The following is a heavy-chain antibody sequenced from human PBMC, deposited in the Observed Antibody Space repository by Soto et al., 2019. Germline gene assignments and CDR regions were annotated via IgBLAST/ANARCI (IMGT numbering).Heavy chain of an antibody. CDR3: AGGIVGATPYYFDY. CDR1: GGSISSYY. V-gene: IGHV4-59*01. CDR2: IYYSGGT. J-gene: IGHJ4*02. D-gene: IGHD1-26*01. Sequence: SETLSLTCTVSGGSISSYYWSWIRQPPGKGLEWIGYIYYSGGTNYNPSLKSRVTISVDTSKNQFSLKLSSVTAADTAVYYCAGGIVGATPYYFDYWGQRTLVPVSS.